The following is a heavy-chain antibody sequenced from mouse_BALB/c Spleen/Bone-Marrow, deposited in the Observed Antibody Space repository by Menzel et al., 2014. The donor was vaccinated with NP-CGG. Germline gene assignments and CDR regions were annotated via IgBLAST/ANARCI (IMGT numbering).Heavy chain of an antibody. D-gene: IGHD1-1*01. CDR1: GFAFSRYW. J-gene: IGHJ4*01. Sequence: LVESGGSLKLSCAASGFAFSRYWMSWVRQAPGKGLEWIGEVNPDSSTINYTPSLKDKFIISRDNAKNTLYLQMSKVRSEDTALYYCARLGYYGMMVYWGQGTSVTVSS. CDR2: VNPDSSTI. CDR3: ARLGYYGMMVY. V-gene: IGHV4-1*02.